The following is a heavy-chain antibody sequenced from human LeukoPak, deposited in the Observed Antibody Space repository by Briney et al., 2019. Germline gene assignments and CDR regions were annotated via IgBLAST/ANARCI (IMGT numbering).Heavy chain of an antibody. CDR1: GESFSGFF. CDR2: VSHSGST. V-gene: IGHV4-34*01. D-gene: IGHD3/OR15-3a*01. CDR3: ARGRTHNWFDP. J-gene: IGHJ5*02. Sequence: SETLSLTCAINGESFSGFFCTWIRQSPGKGLERIGEVSHSGSTLYNPSLKSRVTLSVDTFKNHFSLNLSSVTAADTAVYYCARGRTHNWFDPWGQGTLVTVSS.